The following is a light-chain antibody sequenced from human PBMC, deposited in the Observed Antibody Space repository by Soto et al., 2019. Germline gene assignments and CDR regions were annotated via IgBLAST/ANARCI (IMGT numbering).Light chain of an antibody. J-gene: IGLJ2*01. Sequence: QSALTQPASVSGSPGQSITISCTGTSSDVGGYNYVSWYQQHPGKAPKVMIYDVSKRHPGVSTRFSGSKSGNTASLTISGLQVEDEADYYCSSYRSGSTRVVFGGGTKLTVL. V-gene: IGLV2-14*03. CDR2: DVS. CDR3: SSYRSGSTRVV. CDR1: SSDVGGYNY.